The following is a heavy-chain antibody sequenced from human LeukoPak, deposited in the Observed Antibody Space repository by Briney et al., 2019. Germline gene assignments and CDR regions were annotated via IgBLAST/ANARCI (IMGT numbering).Heavy chain of an antibody. CDR3: ARFAAGGSYYYYMDV. J-gene: IGHJ6*03. CDR1: GFKFSDYY. V-gene: IGHV3-11*04. CDR2: ISSSGNVT. Sequence: PGGSLRLSCGASGFKFSDYYMSWIRQAPGKGLEWLSYISSSGNVTYYADSVKGRFTISRDNAKNSLYLQMNSLRADDTAIYYCARFAAGGSYYYYMDVWGKGTTVTVSS. D-gene: IGHD6-25*01.